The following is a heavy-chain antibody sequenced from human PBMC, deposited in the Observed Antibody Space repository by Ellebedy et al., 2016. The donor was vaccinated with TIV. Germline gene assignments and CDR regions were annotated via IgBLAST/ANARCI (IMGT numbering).Heavy chain of an antibody. Sequence: AASVKVSCKASGGTFSSYAISWVRQAPGQGLGWMGGIIPIFGTANYAQKFQGRVTMTRDTSTSTVYMELSSLRSEDTAVYYCARWPTRFGDVGGFDYWGQGTLVTVSS. CDR2: IIPIFGTA. CDR3: ARWPTRFGDVGGFDY. J-gene: IGHJ4*02. V-gene: IGHV1-69*05. D-gene: IGHD3-10*01. CDR1: GGTFSSYA.